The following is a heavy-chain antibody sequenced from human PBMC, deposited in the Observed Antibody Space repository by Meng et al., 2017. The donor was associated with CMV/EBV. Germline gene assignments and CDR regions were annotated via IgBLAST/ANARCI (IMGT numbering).Heavy chain of an antibody. CDR1: GGSTSSYY. D-gene: IGHD6-13*01. V-gene: IGHV4-59*01. CDR3: ARSQPGIAAAL. Sequence: SETLSLTCTVSGGSTSSYYWSWIRQPPGKGLEWIGYVYYSGSTNYNPSLKSRVTISVDTPTSTVYMELSSLRSEYTAVYYCARSQPGIAAALWGQGTLVTVSS. CDR2: VYYSGST. J-gene: IGHJ4*02.